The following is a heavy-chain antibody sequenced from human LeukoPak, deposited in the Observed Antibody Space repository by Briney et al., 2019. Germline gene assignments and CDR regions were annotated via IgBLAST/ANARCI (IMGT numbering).Heavy chain of an antibody. CDR2: ISGSGGST. CDR1: GFTFSSYA. D-gene: IGHD2-8*01. CDR3: ARCLLYLWNRNFYYYMDV. J-gene: IGHJ6*03. V-gene: IGHV3-23*01. Sequence: GGSLRLSCAASGFTFSSYAMSWVRQAPGKGLEWVSAISGSGGSTYYADSVKGRFTISRDTPQNTLSLQMNSLRGEDTAVYYCARCLLYLWNRNFYYYMDVWGKGTTVTVSS.